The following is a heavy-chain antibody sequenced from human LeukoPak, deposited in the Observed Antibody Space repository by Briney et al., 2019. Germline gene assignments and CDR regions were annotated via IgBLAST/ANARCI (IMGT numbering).Heavy chain of an antibody. CDR1: GYTFTSYD. V-gene: IGHV1-8*01. D-gene: IGHD3-16*02. CDR3: ATTMITFGGVIVRDY. Sequence: ASVKVSCKASGYTFTSYDINWVRQATGQGLEWMGWMNPNSGNTGYAQKFQGRVTVTRNTSISTAYMELSSLRSEDTAVYYCATTMITFGGVIVRDYWGQGTLVTVSS. CDR2: MNPNSGNT. J-gene: IGHJ4*02.